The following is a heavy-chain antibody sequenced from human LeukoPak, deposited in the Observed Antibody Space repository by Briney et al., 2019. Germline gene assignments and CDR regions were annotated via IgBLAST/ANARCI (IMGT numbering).Heavy chain of an antibody. V-gene: IGHV3-49*04. Sequence: GGSLRLSCTASGFTFGDYAMSWVRQAPGKGLEWVGFIRSKAYGGTTEYAASVKGRFTISRDDSKSIACLQMNSLKTEDTAVYYCTRDGYSGYIPQFDYWGQGTLVTVSS. D-gene: IGHD5-12*01. J-gene: IGHJ4*02. CDR3: TRDGYSGYIPQFDY. CDR1: GFTFGDYA. CDR2: IRSKAYGGTT.